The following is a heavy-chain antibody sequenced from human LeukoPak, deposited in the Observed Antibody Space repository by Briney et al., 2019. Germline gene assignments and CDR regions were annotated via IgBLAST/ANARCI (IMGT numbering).Heavy chain of an antibody. CDR2: ISGRGGST. V-gene: IGHV3-23*01. Sequence: GGSLRLSCAASGFTFSSYAMRWVRQAPGKGLEWVSGISGRGGSTYYADFVKGRFTNSRDNSKNPLYLQMNSLRAEDTAVYYCAKVYYDSWSGYSDYWGQGTLVTVSS. CDR3: AKVYYDSWSGYSDY. D-gene: IGHD3-3*01. CDR1: GFTFSSYA. J-gene: IGHJ4*02.